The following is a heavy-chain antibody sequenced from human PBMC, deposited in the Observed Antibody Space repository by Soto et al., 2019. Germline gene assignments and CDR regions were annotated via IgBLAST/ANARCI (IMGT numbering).Heavy chain of an antibody. D-gene: IGHD3-16*01. V-gene: IGHV3-7*05. CDR1: GFTFSTYW. J-gene: IGHJ6*02. Sequence: EVQLVASGGGLVQPGGSLRLSCAASGFTFSTYWMNWVRQAPGKGLEWVANIKEDGSEEYYVDSVKGRFNISRDNAKNSLFMDMNSLRGEDTAVYYCARDWGAPGRGSAVGYYYHIGMDVWGQGTTVTVPS. CDR3: ARDWGAPGRGSAVGYYYHIGMDV. CDR2: IKEDGSEE.